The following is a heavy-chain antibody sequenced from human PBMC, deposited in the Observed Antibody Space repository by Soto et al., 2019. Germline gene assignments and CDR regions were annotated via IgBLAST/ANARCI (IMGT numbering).Heavy chain of an antibody. CDR3: AREASYGWSDESLDV. D-gene: IGHD6-19*01. CDR2: LDQSGGT. J-gene: IGHJ6*02. CDR1: GDSLRGQS. V-gene: IGHV4-34*01. Sequence: SETLSLTCAVVGDSLRGQSWNWIRQSPGKGLEWIGELDQSGGTNYNPSLKSRAIISDDTSKNQFSLTLTSVTAADTAVYYCAREASYGWSDESLDVWGQGTTVTVSS.